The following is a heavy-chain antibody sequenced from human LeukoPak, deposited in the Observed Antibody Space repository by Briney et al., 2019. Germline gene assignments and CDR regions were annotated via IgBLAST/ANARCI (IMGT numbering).Heavy chain of an antibody. CDR1: GFTFSSYA. J-gene: IGHJ4*02. V-gene: IGHV3-23*01. D-gene: IGHD5-12*01. CDR3: AKDTFSGYDYGDFDY. Sequence: GGSLRLSCAASGFTFSSYAMSWVRQAPGKGLEWVSAISGSGGSTYYADSVKGRFTISRDNSKNTMYLQMHSLRAEDTAVYYCAKDTFSGYDYGDFDYWGQGNLVSVSS. CDR2: ISGSGGST.